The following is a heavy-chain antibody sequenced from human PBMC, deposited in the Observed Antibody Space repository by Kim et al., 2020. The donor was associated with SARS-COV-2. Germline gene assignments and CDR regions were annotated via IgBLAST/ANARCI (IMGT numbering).Heavy chain of an antibody. Sequence: ASVKVSCKASGYTFTSYAMHWVRQAPGQRLEWMGWINAGNGNTKYSQKFQGRVTITRDTSASTAYMELSSLRSEDTAVYYCARVLARVEDIVATIGWFDPWGQGTLVTVSS. V-gene: IGHV1-3*01. CDR2: INAGNGNT. D-gene: IGHD5-12*01. J-gene: IGHJ5*02. CDR3: ARVLARVEDIVATIGWFDP. CDR1: GYTFTSYA.